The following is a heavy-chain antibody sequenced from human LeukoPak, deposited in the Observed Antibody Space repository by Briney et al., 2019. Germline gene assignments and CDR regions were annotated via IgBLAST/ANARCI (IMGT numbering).Heavy chain of an antibody. D-gene: IGHD3-16*01. CDR3: ARDSRLSRWRGTSDY. J-gene: IGHJ4*02. V-gene: IGHV3-30-3*01. CDR1: GFGFSSYA. Sequence: PGGSLRLSCAASGFGFSSYAFHWVRQAPGKGLEWVAVISYDGTNQYYADSVKGRFTISRDNSKNTLYLQMNSLRAEDTSVYYCARDSRLSRWRGTSDYWGQGTLVTVSS. CDR2: ISYDGTNQ.